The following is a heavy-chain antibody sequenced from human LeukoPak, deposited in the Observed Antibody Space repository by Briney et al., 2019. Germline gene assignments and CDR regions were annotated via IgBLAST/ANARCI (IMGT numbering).Heavy chain of an antibody. V-gene: IGHV1-2*02. CDR3: ARGRKNYYDSSGKGGLFDY. CDR1: GYTFTGYY. D-gene: IGHD3-22*01. J-gene: IGHJ4*02. Sequence: ASVKVSCKASGYTFTGYYMHWVLQAPGQGLEWMGWINPNSGGTNYAQKFQGRVTMTRDTSISTAYMELSRLRSDDTAVYYCARGRKNYYDSSGKGGLFDYWGQGTLVTVSS. CDR2: INPNSGGT.